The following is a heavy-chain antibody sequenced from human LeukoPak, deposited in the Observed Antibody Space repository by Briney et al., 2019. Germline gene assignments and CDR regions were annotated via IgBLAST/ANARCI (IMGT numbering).Heavy chain of an antibody. V-gene: IGHV4-39*02. D-gene: IGHD2-2*01. CDR1: GGSISSSNYY. CDR2: IHYSETT. CDR3: ARGPTYQPIDF. J-gene: IGHJ4*02. Sequence: SETLFLTCTVSGGSISSSNYYWGWILQPPGKGLEWIASIHYSETTYYNPSLKSRVTISVDTSKNHFSLKLSSVTAADTAVYYCARGPTYQPIDFWGQGTLVTVSS.